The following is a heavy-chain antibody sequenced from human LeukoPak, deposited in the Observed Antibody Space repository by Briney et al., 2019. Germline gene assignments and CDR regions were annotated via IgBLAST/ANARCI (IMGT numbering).Heavy chain of an antibody. J-gene: IGHJ1*01. CDR3: ATGRLVGAELQD. CDR2: FDPEDGET. CDR1: GYTLTELS. D-gene: IGHD1-26*01. V-gene: IGHV1-24*01. Sequence: GASVKVSCKVSGYTLTELSMHWVRQAPGKGLEWMGGFDPEDGETIYAQKFQGRVTMTEDTSTDTAYMELSSLRSEDAAVYYCATGRLVGAELQDWGQGTLVTVSS.